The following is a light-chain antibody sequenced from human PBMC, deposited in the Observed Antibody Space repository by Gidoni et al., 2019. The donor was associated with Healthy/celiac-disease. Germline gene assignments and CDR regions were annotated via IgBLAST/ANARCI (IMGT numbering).Light chain of an antibody. Sequence: QSALTQPASVSVSPGQSITISCTGTSSDVGGYNYVSWYQQHPGKAPKLMIYDVINRPSGVSNRFSCSKSGNTASLTISGLQAEDEADYYCSSYTSSSVVVFGGGTKLTVL. J-gene: IGLJ2*01. CDR1: SSDVGGYNY. CDR2: DVI. CDR3: SSYTSSSVVV. V-gene: IGLV2-14*01.